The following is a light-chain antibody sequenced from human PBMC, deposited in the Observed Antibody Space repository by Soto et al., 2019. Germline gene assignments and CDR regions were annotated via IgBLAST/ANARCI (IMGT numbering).Light chain of an antibody. CDR1: HSIFNN. V-gene: IGKV3-15*01. CDR2: GAS. Sequence: EIVMTQSPATLSVSPGERVTLSCRASHSIFNNLAWYQQKPGQAPGLLIHGASTRASGIAARFSGSGSGTEFTLTISSLQSEDVAVYYCQQYNDSPRTFGQGTKVEIK. CDR3: QQYNDSPRT. J-gene: IGKJ1*01.